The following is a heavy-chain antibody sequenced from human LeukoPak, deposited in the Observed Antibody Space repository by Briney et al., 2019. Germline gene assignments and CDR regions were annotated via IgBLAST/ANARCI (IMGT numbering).Heavy chain of an antibody. J-gene: IGHJ4*02. V-gene: IGHV4-34*01. CDR3: ARGLNHYDSSGYFDY. CDR2: INHSGST. D-gene: IGHD3-22*01. CDR1: GGSFSGYY. Sequence: SETLSLTCAVYGGSFSGYYWSWIRQPPGNGLEWIGEINHSGSTNYNPTLKSRVTISVDTSKNQFSLKLSSVTAADTAVYYCARGLNHYDSSGYFDYWGQGTLVTVSS.